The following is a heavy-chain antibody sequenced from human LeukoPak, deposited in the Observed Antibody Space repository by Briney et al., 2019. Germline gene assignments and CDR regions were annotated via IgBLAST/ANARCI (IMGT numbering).Heavy chain of an antibody. V-gene: IGHV3-7*03. J-gene: IGHJ5*02. Sequence: GGSLRLSCAASGLTFSAHWMTWVRQAPEKGLEWVAAIKESGSEDFYVDSVRGRFTISRDNAKNSLYLQMNSLRVEDTAMYYCTRGDLDPWGQGTLVTVSS. CDR1: GLTFSAHW. CDR3: TRGDLDP. CDR2: IKESGSED.